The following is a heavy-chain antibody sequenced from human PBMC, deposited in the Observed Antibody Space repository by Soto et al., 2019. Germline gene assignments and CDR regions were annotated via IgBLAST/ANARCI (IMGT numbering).Heavy chain of an antibody. CDR1: GFTFDDYA. J-gene: IGHJ4*02. D-gene: IGHD5-18*01. CDR2: ISWNSGNI. Sequence: TGGSLRLSCAASGFTFDDYAMYWVRKVLGKGLEWVSSISWNSGNIGYADSVKGRFTTSRDNAENSLYLQMNSLRPEDTALYYCVRSKGGYSYGTPFDYWGQGTLVTVSS. CDR3: VRSKGGYSYGTPFDY. V-gene: IGHV3-9*01.